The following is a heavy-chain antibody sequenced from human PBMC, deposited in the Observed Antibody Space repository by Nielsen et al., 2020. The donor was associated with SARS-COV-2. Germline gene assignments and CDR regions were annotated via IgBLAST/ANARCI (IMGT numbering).Heavy chain of an antibody. CDR1: GFTFDDYA. D-gene: IGHD3-22*01. J-gene: IGHJ4*02. CDR2: ISWNSGSI. Sequence: SLKISCAASGFTFDDYAMHWVRQAPGKGLEWVSGISWNSGSIGYADSVKGRFTISRDNAKNSLYLQMNSLRAEDTALYYCAKGLYDSSGYYVSGFDYWGQGTLVTVSS. CDR3: AKGLYDSSGYYVSGFDY. V-gene: IGHV3-9*01.